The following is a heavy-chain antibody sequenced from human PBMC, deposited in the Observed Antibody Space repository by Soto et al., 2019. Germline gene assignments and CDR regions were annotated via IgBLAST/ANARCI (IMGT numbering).Heavy chain of an antibody. V-gene: IGHV1-18*01. CDR3: GGGGVTKYYDSSGCLEI. D-gene: IGHD3-22*01. CDR2: ISAYNGNT. J-gene: IGHJ3*02. Sequence: ASVKVSCKASGYTFTSYGISWVRQAPGQGLEWMGWISAYNGNTNYAQKLQGRVTMTTDTATRTAYLELRRLRSNDTAVYSCGGGGVTKYYDSSGCLEIWGRGTMGTVAS. CDR1: GYTFTSYG.